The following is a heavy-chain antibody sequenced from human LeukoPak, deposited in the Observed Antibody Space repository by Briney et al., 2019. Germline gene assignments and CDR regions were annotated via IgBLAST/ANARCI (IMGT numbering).Heavy chain of an antibody. V-gene: IGHV4-34*01. D-gene: IGHD5-24*01. J-gene: IGHJ6*02. CDR2: INHSGST. CDR3: ARGKWLQLRDYYYYGLNV. CDR1: GGSFSGYH. Sequence: SETLSLTCAVYGGSFSGYHWSWIRQPPGKGLEWIGEINHSGSTNYNPSLKSRVTISVDTSKNQFSLKLSSVTAADTAVYYCARGKWLQLRDYYYYGLNVWGQGTTVTVSS.